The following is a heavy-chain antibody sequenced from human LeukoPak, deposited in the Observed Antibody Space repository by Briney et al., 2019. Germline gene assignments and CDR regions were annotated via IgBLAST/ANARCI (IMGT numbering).Heavy chain of an antibody. V-gene: IGHV5-51*01. CDR2: IYPGDSDT. Sequence: AAHLQIYYRGAGCSFRRYRTGWGRPMTGKGLEWRGIIYPGDSDTRYSPSFQGQVTISADKSISTPYLQWSSLKASYTAMYYCARAYDSSGTFDYWGQGTLVTVSS. D-gene: IGHD3-22*01. CDR3: ARAYDSSGTFDY. CDR1: GCSFRRYR. J-gene: IGHJ4*02.